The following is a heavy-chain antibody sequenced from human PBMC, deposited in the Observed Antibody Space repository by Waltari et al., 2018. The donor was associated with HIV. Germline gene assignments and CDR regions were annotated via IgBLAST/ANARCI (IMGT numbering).Heavy chain of an antibody. CDR3: AKDPMDIVATINYYGMDV. CDR2: FRCTAGST. V-gene: IGHV3-23*01. J-gene: IGHJ6*02. CDR1: GFTFSSYA. Sequence: EVQLLESGGGLVQPGGSLRLSCAASGFTFSSYAMSWFGQASGRGLEWFLAFRCTAGSTYSADSVKGRFTISRDNSKNTLYLQMNSLRAEDTAVYYCAKDPMDIVATINYYGMDVWGQGTTVTVSS. D-gene: IGHD5-12*01.